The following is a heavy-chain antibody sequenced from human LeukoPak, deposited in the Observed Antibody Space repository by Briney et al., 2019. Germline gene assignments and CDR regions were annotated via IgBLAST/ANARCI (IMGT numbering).Heavy chain of an antibody. CDR1: GGSISSSSYY. J-gene: IGHJ4*02. D-gene: IGHD3-3*01. V-gene: IGHV4-39*01. CDR2: IYYSGST. Sequence: PSETLSLTCTVSGGSISSSSYYWGWIRQPPGKGLEWIGSIYYSGSTYYNPSLKSRVTISVDTSKNQFSLKLSSVTAADTAVYYCARQNGNDFSSRRYFDYWGQGTLVTVSS. CDR3: ARQNGNDFSSRRYFDY.